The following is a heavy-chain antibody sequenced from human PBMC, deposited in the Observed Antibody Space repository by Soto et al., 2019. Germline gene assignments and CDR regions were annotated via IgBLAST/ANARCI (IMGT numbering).Heavy chain of an antibody. V-gene: IGHV3-23*01. CDR2: ISGGGGDT. J-gene: IGHJ4*02. CDR1: GFTFSSYA. Sequence: EVQLLESGGGLVQPGGSLRLSCAASGFTFSSYAMSWVRQAPGKGLEWVSAISGGGGDTYYADSVKGRFTISRDNXQXXMYLQMNSLRADDTAVYYCAKGQPESSSWYGDFDYWGQGTLVTVSS. CDR3: AKGQPESSSWYGDFDY. D-gene: IGHD6-13*01.